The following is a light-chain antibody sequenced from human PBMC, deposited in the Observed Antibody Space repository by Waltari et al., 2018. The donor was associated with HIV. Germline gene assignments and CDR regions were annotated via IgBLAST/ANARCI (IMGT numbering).Light chain of an antibody. CDR2: AND. J-gene: IGLJ2*01. Sequence: QSVLTQPPSVSGAPGQRVPISCTGSSSNIGAGSDVPWYQQLPGTAPKLVIYANDNRPSGVPDRFSGSKSGTSASLAITGLQAEDDADYYCQSYDSALSGSVFGGGTKLTVL. CDR1: SSNIGAGSD. CDR3: QSYDSALSGSV. V-gene: IGLV1-40*01.